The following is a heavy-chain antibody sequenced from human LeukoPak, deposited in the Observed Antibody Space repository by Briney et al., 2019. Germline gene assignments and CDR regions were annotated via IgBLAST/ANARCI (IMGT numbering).Heavy chain of an antibody. CDR1: GGSISSYY. CDR3: ASSLQLWSHFDY. D-gene: IGHD5-18*01. V-gene: IGHV4-59*08. J-gene: IGHJ4*02. CDR2: IYYSGST. Sequence: PSETLSLTCTVSGGSISSYYWSWIRQPPGKGLEWIGYIYYSGSTNHNPSLKSRVTISVDTSKNQFSLKLSSVTAADTAVYYCASSLQLWSHFDYWGQGTLVTVSS.